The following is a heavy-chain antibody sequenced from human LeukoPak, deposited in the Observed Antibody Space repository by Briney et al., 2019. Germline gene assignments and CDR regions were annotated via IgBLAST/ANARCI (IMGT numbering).Heavy chain of an antibody. V-gene: IGHV4-38-2*01. CDR1: GYSISSGYY. CDR3: ARANIGGIAAAASDY. CDR2: IYHSGST. D-gene: IGHD6-13*01. Sequence: PSETLSLTCAVSGYSISSGYYWGWIRQPPGKGLEWIGSIYHSGSTYYNPSLKSRVTISVDTSKNQFSLKLSSVTAADTAVYYCARANIGGIAAAASDYWGQGTLVTVSS. J-gene: IGHJ4*02.